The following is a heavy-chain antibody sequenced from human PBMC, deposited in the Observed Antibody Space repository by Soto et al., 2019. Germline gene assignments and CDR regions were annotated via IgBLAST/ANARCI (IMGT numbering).Heavy chain of an antibody. V-gene: IGHV3-23*01. CDR3: AIRPXFWSGYYSFNYYYGMDV. J-gene: IGHJ6*02. Sequence: GGSLRLSCAASGFTFSSYAMSWVRQAPGKGLEWVSAISGSGGSTYYADSVKGRFTISRDNSKNTLYLQMNSLRAEDTAVYYCAIRPXFWSGYYSFNYYYGMDVWGQGTTVTVSS. D-gene: IGHD3-3*01. CDR1: GFTFSSYA. CDR2: ISGSGGST.